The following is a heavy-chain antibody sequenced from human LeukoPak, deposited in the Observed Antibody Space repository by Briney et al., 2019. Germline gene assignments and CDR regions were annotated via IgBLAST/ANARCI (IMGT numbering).Heavy chain of an antibody. Sequence: SETLSLTCAVYGGSFSGYYWSWIRQPPVKEREWIGEINHSGSTNYNPSIKSRVTISVDTSKNQFSLKLSSVTAADTAVYYCARGALRTGTTLFYYGMDVWGQGTTVTVSS. V-gene: IGHV4-34*01. CDR1: GGSFSGYY. J-gene: IGHJ6*02. D-gene: IGHD1-7*01. CDR2: INHSGST. CDR3: ARGALRTGTTLFYYGMDV.